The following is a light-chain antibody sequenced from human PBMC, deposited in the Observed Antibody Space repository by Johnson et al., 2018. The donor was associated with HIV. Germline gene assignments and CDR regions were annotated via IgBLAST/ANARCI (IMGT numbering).Light chain of an antibody. V-gene: IGLV1-51*01. CDR2: DNK. Sequence: QSVLTQPPSVSAAPGQKVTISCSGTSSNIGNHYVSWYQLLPGTAPKILIYDNKKRPSGISDRFSGSKSGTSVTLAITGLQTGDEADYYCGTWDTSLSVYVFGTGTKVTVL. CDR3: GTWDTSLSVYV. CDR1: SSNIGNHY. J-gene: IGLJ1*01.